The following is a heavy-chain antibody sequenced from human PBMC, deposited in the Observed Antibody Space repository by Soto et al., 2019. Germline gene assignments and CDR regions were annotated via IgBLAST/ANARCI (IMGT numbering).Heavy chain of an antibody. Sequence: GGSLRLSCAASGFTFSSYSMNWVRQAPGKGLEWVSYISSSSTIYYADSVKGRFTISRDNAKNSLYLQMNSLRDEDTAVYYCARTLGHSSGWYELNWFDPWGQGTLVTVSS. V-gene: IGHV3-48*02. D-gene: IGHD6-19*01. J-gene: IGHJ5*02. CDR1: GFTFSSYS. CDR3: ARTLGHSSGWYELNWFDP. CDR2: ISSSSTI.